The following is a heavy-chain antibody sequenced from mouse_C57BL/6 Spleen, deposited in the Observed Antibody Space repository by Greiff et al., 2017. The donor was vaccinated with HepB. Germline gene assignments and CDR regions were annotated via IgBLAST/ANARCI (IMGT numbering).Heavy chain of an antibody. CDR3: AGVYLYAMGY. CDR1: GYSFTSYY. V-gene: IGHV1-66*01. J-gene: IGHJ4*01. D-gene: IGHD5-5*01. CDR2: IYPGSGNT. Sequence: VQLQQSGPELVKPGASVKISCKASGYSFTSYYIHWVKQRPGQGLEWIGWIYPGSGNTKYNEKFKGKATLTADTSSSTAYMQLSSLTSEDSAVYYCAGVYLYAMGYWGQGTSVTVSS.